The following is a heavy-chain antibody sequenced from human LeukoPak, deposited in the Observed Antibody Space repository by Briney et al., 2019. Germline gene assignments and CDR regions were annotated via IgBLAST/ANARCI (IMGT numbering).Heavy chain of an antibody. CDR3: ARDLGYYGSGSYYWFDP. Sequence: SETLSLTCTVSGGSISSYYWSWIRQPPGKGLEWIGYIYYTGSTNYNPSLKSRVTISVDTSKNQFSLKLSSVTAADTAVYYCARDLGYYGSGSYYWFDPWGQGTLVTVSS. CDR2: IYYTGST. J-gene: IGHJ5*02. D-gene: IGHD3-10*01. CDR1: GGSISSYY. V-gene: IGHV4-59*01.